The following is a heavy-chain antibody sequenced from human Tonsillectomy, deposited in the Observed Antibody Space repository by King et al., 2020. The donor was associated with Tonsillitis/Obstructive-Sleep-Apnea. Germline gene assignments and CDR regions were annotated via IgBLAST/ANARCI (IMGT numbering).Heavy chain of an antibody. V-gene: IGHV3-49*04. CDR1: GFTFGDYA. CDR3: TRAVPAIIAYYFDF. CDR2: IRGTAYGEAP. J-gene: IGHJ4*02. D-gene: IGHD2-2*01. Sequence: VQLVESGGPLVQPGRSLRLSCTTSGFTFGDYAVNWVRQAPGKGLEWVGLIRGTAYGEAPQYAPSVKGRITISRDDSKSIAYLQMDSLKTEDTGVYYCTRAVPAIIAYYFDFWSQGTLVTVSS.